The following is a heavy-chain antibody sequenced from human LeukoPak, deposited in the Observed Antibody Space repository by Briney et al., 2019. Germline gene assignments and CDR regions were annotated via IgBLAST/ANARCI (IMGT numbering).Heavy chain of an antibody. Sequence: GESLKISCKSSGYRFTNYWIGWVRQMPGKGLEWMGIVYPGDSDTRYSPSFQGQVTISADKSISTAYLYWSSLKASDSAMYYCARSNVFRNGYGDYWGRGTLVTVSS. D-gene: IGHD5-18*01. CDR2: VYPGDSDT. CDR3: ARSNVFRNGYGDY. CDR1: GYRFTNYW. V-gene: IGHV5-51*01. J-gene: IGHJ4*02.